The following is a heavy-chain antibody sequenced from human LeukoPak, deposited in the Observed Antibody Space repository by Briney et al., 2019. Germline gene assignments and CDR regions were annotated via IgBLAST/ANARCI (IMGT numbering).Heavy chain of an antibody. CDR1: GFSFNSAA. CDR2: VSSSGANT. Sequence: GGSLRLSCAASGFSFNSAAMTWVRQAPGKGLEWVSLVSSSGANTYYADSVKGRLTISRDNSKDTVYLQMNSLRAEDTAIYYCAKDIQGSYWGQGTLVTVSS. V-gene: IGHV3-23*01. J-gene: IGHJ4*02. D-gene: IGHD2-21*01. CDR3: AKDIQGSY.